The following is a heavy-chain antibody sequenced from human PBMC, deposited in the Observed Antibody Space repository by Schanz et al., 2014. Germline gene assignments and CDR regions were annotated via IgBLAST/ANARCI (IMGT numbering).Heavy chain of an antibody. CDR3: VRDRGYFEFYFDL. CDR1: GFTFSSYG. CDR2: INSDGRSI. Sequence: EVQLVESGGGLVKPGGSLRLSCAASGFTFSSYGMHWVRQAPGKGLVWVSRINSDGRSISYADSVKGRFTISRDNAKNTLYLQMNSLSAEDTAVYYCVRDRGYFEFYFDLWGQGTLVTVSS. V-gene: IGHV3-74*01. J-gene: IGHJ4*02. D-gene: IGHD3-10*01.